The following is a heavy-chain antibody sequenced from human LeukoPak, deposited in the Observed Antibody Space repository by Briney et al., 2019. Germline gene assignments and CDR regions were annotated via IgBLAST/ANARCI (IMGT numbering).Heavy chain of an antibody. Sequence: ASVKVSCKASGYTFTSYAMNWVRQAPGQGLEWMGWINTNTGNPTYAQGFAGRFVFSLDTSVSTAYLQISSLKAEDTAVYYCARVGYFDWLLSPYFDYWGQGTLVTVSS. V-gene: IGHV7-4-1*02. CDR1: GYTFTSYA. D-gene: IGHD3-9*01. J-gene: IGHJ4*02. CDR3: ARVGYFDWLLSPYFDY. CDR2: INTNTGNP.